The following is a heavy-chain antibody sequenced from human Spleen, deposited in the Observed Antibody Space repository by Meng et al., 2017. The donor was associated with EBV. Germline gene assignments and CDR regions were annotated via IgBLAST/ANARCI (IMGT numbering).Heavy chain of an antibody. CDR1: GYTFTNYG. J-gene: IGHJ6*02. CDR2: ISPNNDNT. V-gene: IGHV1-18*01. Sequence: QGQLVQSGAEVKKPGSSGKVSCKASGYTFTNYGIGWVRQAPGQGLKWMGWISPNNDNTFYAQDVQGRLTMTTDTSTSTAYMELRSLRSEDTAVYYCARSDYGDLFMGVWGQGTTVTVSS. CDR3: ARSDYGDLFMGV. D-gene: IGHD4-17*01.